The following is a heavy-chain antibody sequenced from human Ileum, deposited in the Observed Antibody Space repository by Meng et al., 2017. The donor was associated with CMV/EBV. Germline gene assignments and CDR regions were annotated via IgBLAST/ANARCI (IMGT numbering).Heavy chain of an antibody. CDR2: IHPTGTT. CDR3: ARAAARGVPVDL. V-gene: IGHV4-4*07. J-gene: IGHJ5*02. Sequence: QLLLQESGPRRLRPSETLSLTCTVTGGSLTSYYWTWIRQPAGKGLEWIGRIHPTGTTDDNPSLRSRVSMSLDKSKNQFSLKLTSVTAADTAVYYCARAAARGVPVDLWGQGTLVTVSS. D-gene: IGHD3-10*01. CDR1: GGSLTSYY.